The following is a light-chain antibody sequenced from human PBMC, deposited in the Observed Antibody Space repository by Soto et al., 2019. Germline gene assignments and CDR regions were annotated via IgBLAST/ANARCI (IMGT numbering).Light chain of an antibody. V-gene: IGKV1-5*03. J-gene: IGKJ1*01. CDR1: QTISSW. CDR3: QHYNSYSEA. CDR2: KAS. Sequence: DIHMTQSPSTLSGSVGHSVTITCRASQTISSWLAWYQQKPGKAPKLLIYKASTLKSGVPSRFSGSGYGTEFTLTISSLQPDDFATYYCQHYNSYSEAFGQGTKVDIK.